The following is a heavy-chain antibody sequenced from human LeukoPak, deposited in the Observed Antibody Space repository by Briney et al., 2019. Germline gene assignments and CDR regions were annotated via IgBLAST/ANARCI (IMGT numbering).Heavy chain of an antibody. CDR3: VTCEGVR. J-gene: IGHJ4*02. D-gene: IGHD2-8*01. CDR1: GFTFSNAL. Sequence: GGSLRLSCAASGFTFSNALMSWVRQAPGKGLDWVGLIKSKTDGGTPDYAAPVKGRFSISRDDSKNTLYLQMNSLKTEDTAVYYCVTCEGVRWGQGTLVTVSS. V-gene: IGHV3-15*01. CDR2: IKSKTDGGTP.